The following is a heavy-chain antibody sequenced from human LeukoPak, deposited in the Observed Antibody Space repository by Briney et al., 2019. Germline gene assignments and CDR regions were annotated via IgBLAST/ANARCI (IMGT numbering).Heavy chain of an antibody. D-gene: IGHD3-22*01. Sequence: PGGSLRLSCAASGFSFSTYWMTWVRQAPGKGLEWVANIKQDGSEKNYVDSVKGRFTISRDNAKNSLYLQMNSLRAEDTAVYYCARDGRWINYYDGSSPVWGQGTLVTVSS. CDR1: GFSFSTYW. CDR2: IKQDGSEK. J-gene: IGHJ4*02. CDR3: ARDGRWINYYDGSSPV. V-gene: IGHV3-7*01.